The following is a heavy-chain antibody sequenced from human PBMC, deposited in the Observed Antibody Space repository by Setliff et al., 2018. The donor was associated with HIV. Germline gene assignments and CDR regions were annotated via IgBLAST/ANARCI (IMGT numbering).Heavy chain of an antibody. Sequence: GESLKISCKGSGYSFTTYWIGWVRQMPGKGLEWMGIVYPGDSDIRYSPSFQGQVTISVDKSIRAAYLKWSSLKASDTAMSYCVRRDYGGGNFDYWGQGTLVTVSS. CDR1: GYSFTTYW. J-gene: IGHJ4*02. CDR3: VRRDYGGGNFDY. D-gene: IGHD2-15*01. V-gene: IGHV5-51*01. CDR2: VYPGDSDI.